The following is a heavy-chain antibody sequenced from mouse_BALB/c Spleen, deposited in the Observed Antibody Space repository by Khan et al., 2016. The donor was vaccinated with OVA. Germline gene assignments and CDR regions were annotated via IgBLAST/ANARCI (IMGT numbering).Heavy chain of an antibody. CDR2: ISSGSSTV. CDR1: GFSFSSFG. CDR3: VRYYGKDYAMDY. J-gene: IGHJ4*01. Sequence: EVELVESGGGLVQPGGSRKLSCAASGFSFSSFGMHWVRQAPEKGLEWVAYISSGSSTVYYADTVKGRFTISRDNPKNTLFLPMTNLRSEDTAMYYCVRYYGKDYAMDYWGQGTSVTVSS. D-gene: IGHD2-1*01. V-gene: IGHV5-17*02.